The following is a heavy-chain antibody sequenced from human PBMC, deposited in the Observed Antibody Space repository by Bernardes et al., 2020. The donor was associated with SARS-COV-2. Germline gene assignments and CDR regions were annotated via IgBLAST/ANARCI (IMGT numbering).Heavy chain of an antibody. D-gene: IGHD2-15*01. Sequence: SETLYLTCAVYGGSYSGDYGSWLRQRPGKGLEWIGEINHSGSTNYNPSLKSRVTISVDTSKNQFSLKLSSVTAADTAVYYCARGPGYCSGGSCYPYYYYGMDVWGQGTTVTVSS. CDR2: INHSGST. CDR3: ARGPGYCSGGSCYPYYYYGMDV. J-gene: IGHJ6*02. V-gene: IGHV4-34*01. CDR1: GGSYSGDY.